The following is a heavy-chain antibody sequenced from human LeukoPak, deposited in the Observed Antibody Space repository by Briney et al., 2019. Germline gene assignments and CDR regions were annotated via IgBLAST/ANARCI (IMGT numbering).Heavy chain of an antibody. CDR1: GFTFSSYG. D-gene: IGHD6-6*01. CDR2: IPYDGSNK. Sequence: GRSLRLSCAASGFTFSSYGMHWVRQAPGKGLEWVAVIPYDGSNKYYADSVKGRFTISRDNSKNTLYLQMNSLRAEDTAVYYCAKDDKYSSSQHYYYYYGMDVWGQGTTVTVSS. J-gene: IGHJ6*02. CDR3: AKDDKYSSSQHYYYYYGMDV. V-gene: IGHV3-30*18.